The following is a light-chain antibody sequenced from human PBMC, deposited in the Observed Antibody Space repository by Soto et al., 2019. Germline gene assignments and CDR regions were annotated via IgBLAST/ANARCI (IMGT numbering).Light chain of an antibody. CDR1: SSDIGAGYD. CDR3: QSYDRSLSYV. Sequence: QLVLTQPPSVSGAPGQRVTISCTGSSSDIGAGYDVHWYQQLPRTAPKLLIYGNSNRPSGVPDRFSGSKSGTSASLAITGLQAEDEADYYCQSYDRSLSYVFGTGTKVTV. V-gene: IGLV1-40*01. J-gene: IGLJ1*01. CDR2: GNS.